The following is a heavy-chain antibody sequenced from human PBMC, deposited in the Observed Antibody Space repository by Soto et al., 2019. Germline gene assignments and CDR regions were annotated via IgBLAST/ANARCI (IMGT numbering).Heavy chain of an antibody. CDR1: GGAISTYY. V-gene: IGHV4-4*07. CDR3: TRGHRFSYWFDP. J-gene: IGHJ5*02. CDR2: IYSSEST. Sequence: QVHLQESGPGLVKPSETLSLTGTVSGGAISTYYWTWIRQPAGKGLEWIGRIYSSESTKYNPSLQSRLTMSLDTSNNQFNLRLTSVTAADTAVYYGTRGHRFSYWFDPWGQGTLVTVAS. D-gene: IGHD3-3*01.